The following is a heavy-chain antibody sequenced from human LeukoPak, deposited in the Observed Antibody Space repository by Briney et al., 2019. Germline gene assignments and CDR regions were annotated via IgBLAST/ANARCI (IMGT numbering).Heavy chain of an antibody. CDR3: ARAMMVVANLWGVYDY. J-gene: IGHJ4*02. V-gene: IGHV1-69*04. Sequence: SVKVSCKASGGTFSSYAISWVRQAPGQGLEWMGRIIPILGIANYAQKFQGRVTITADRSTSTAYMELSSLRSEDTAVYFCARAMMVVANLWGVYDYWGQGTLVTVSS. CDR2: IIPILGIA. CDR1: GGTFSSYA. D-gene: IGHD3-22*01.